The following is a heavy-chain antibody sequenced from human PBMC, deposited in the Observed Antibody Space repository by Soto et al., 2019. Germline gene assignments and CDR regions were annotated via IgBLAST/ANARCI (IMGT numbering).Heavy chain of an antibody. CDR3: VRQPGGVATPGDDY. V-gene: IGHV1-8*01. D-gene: IGHD2-15*01. CDR1: GYPFTAFD. Sequence: QVPLVQSGAEVKKPGASVKVSCEASGYPFTAFDINWVRQAAGQGLEWMGWMNPSSGDSAFAQRFQDRITMTRTTSISTAYMELGRLTSDDTAVYYCVRQPGGVATPGDDYWGQGTLVTVSS. J-gene: IGHJ4*02. CDR2: MNPSSGDS.